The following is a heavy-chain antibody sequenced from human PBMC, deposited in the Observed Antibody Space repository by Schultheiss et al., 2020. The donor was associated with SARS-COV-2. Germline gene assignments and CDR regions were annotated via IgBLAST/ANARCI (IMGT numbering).Heavy chain of an antibody. Sequence: ASVKVSCKASGYTFTSYDINWVRQATGQGLEWMGWMNPNSGNTGYAQKFQGRVTMTRNTSISTAYMELSSLRSEDTAVYYCAADSDFWGGRPLDVWGQGTTVTVSS. CDR1: GYTFTSYD. D-gene: IGHD3-3*01. CDR2: MNPNSGNT. J-gene: IGHJ6*02. V-gene: IGHV1-8*01. CDR3: AADSDFWGGRPLDV.